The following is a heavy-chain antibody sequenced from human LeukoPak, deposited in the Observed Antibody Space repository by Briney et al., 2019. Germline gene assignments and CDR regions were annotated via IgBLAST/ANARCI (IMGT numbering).Heavy chain of an antibody. V-gene: IGHV3-64*01. D-gene: IGHD6-13*01. CDR2: IDSSGGST. CDR3: AKDDGSWYFPPLDY. CDR1: GFTFSSSV. J-gene: IGHJ4*02. Sequence: GGSLRLSCAASGFTFSSSVMHWVRQGPGKGLEYVSGIDSSGGSTHYANSLKDRFTISRDNSKNTLYLQMNSLRAEDTAVYYCAKDDGSWYFPPLDYWGQGTLVTVSS.